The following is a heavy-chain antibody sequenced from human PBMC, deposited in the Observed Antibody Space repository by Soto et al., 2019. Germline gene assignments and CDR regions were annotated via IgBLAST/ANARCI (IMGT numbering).Heavy chain of an antibody. V-gene: IGHV3-30-3*01. CDR2: ISYDGSNK. J-gene: IGHJ1*01. Sequence: GGSLRLSCAASGFTFSSYAMHWVRQAPGKGLEWVAVISYDGSNKYYADSVKGRFTISRDNSKNTLYLQMNSLRAEDTAVYYRARDRPYYYDSSGYPEYFQHWGQGT. D-gene: IGHD3-22*01. CDR3: ARDRPYYYDSSGYPEYFQH. CDR1: GFTFSSYA.